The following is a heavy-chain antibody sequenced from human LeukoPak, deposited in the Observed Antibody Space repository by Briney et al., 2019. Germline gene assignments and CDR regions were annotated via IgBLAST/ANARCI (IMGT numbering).Heavy chain of an antibody. V-gene: IGHV4-30-4*08. CDR2: IYYSGST. J-gene: IGHJ4*02. Sequence: SQTLSLTCTVSGGSISSGDYYWSWIRQPPGKGLEWIGYIYYSGSTYYRPSLESRVTISVDTSKNQFSLKLSSVTAADTAVYYCASLRRYYDFWSGYYRANYFDYWGQGTLVTVSS. CDR3: ASLRRYYDFWSGYYRANYFDY. CDR1: GGSISSGDYY. D-gene: IGHD3-3*01.